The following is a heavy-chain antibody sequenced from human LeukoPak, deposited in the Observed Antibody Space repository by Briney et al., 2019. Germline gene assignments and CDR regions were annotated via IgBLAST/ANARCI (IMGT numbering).Heavy chain of an antibody. V-gene: IGHV3-11*01. J-gene: IGHJ3*02. Sequence: PGGSLRLSCAASGFTFSDYYMSWIRQAPGKGLEWVSYISSSGSTIYYADSVKGRFTISRDNSKNTLYLQMNSLRAEDTAVYYCAKGILAVLVGGAFDIWGQGTMVTVSS. CDR1: GFTFSDYY. D-gene: IGHD6-19*01. CDR2: ISSSGSTI. CDR3: AKGILAVLVGGAFDI.